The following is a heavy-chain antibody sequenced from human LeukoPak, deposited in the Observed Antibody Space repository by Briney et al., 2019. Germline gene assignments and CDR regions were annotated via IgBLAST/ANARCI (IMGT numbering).Heavy chain of an antibody. CDR3: ARLHGDYYDSSGYYDY. J-gene: IGHJ4*02. CDR1: GGSISSYY. D-gene: IGHD3-22*01. CDR2: IYYSGST. V-gene: IGHV4-59*08. Sequence: SETLSLTCTVSGGSISSYYWSWIRQPPGKGLEWIGYIYYSGSTNYNPSLKSRVTISVDTSKNQFSLKLSSVTAADTAVYYCARLHGDYYDSSGYYDYWGQGTLVTVSS.